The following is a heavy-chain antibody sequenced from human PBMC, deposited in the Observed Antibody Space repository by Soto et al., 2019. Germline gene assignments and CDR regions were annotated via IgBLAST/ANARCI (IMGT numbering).Heavy chain of an antibody. Sequence: QPGGSLRLSCAASGFTFSSYAMSWVRQAPGKGLEWVSGISGGGDTTYYADSVKGRFTISRDNSNNTQYLQMNSLRAEDTAVYYCAKDFVYRGYSYYFDYWGQGTLVTVSS. CDR1: GFTFSSYA. D-gene: IGHD3-22*01. CDR3: AKDFVYRGYSYYFDY. J-gene: IGHJ4*02. CDR2: ISGGGDTT. V-gene: IGHV3-23*01.